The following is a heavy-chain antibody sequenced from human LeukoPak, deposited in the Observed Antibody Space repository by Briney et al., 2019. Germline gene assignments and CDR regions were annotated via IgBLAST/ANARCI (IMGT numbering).Heavy chain of an antibody. D-gene: IGHD1-26*01. J-gene: IGHJ4*02. V-gene: IGHV3-64D*06. CDR3: VKDLSGSYTFDY. Sequence: GGSLRLSCSASGFTFSNHAMHWVRQAPGKGLEYVSGITDNGGLTRYADSLRGRFTISRDNSRDTLDLQMSSLRAEDTAIYYCVKDLSGSYTFDYWGQGTLVTVSS. CDR2: ITDNGGLT. CDR1: GFTFSNHA.